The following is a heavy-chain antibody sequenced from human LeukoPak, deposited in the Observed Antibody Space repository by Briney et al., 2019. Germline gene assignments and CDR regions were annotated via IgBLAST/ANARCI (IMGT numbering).Heavy chain of an antibody. CDR1: GFSFSTYT. Sequence: GGSLRLSCATSGFSFSTYTMNWVPQAPGKGLEWVSSMTSSSSSIYYADSVKGRFTISRDNAKNSLYLQMNSLRAEDTAVYYCASSLSGASGYWGQGTLVTVSS. J-gene: IGHJ4*02. V-gene: IGHV3-21*01. D-gene: IGHD7-27*01. CDR3: ASSLSGASGY. CDR2: MTSSSSSI.